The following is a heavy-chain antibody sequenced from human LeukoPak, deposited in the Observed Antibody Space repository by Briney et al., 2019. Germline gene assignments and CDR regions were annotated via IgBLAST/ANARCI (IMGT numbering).Heavy chain of an antibody. CDR1: GGSISSSNW. Sequence: SETLSLTCAVSGGSISSSNWWSWVRQPPGKGLEWIGEIYHSGSTNYNPSLKSRVTISVGKSKNQFSLKLSSTTAADTAVYYCASSNGVLPPDLWGQGTLVTVSS. V-gene: IGHV4-4*02. CDR2: IYHSGST. D-gene: IGHD4/OR15-4a*01. J-gene: IGHJ5*02. CDR3: ASSNGVLPPDL.